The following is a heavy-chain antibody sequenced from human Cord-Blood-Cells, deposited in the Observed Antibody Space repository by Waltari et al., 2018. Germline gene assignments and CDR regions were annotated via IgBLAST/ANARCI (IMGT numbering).Heavy chain of an antibody. CDR1: GFPFSSYG. V-gene: IGHV3-33*01. D-gene: IGHD3-9*01. CDR3: ARDLTGDRGAFDI. Sequence: QVQLVESGGGVVQPGRSLRLSCAASGFPFSSYGMHWVRQAPGKGLEWVAVIWYDGSNKYYADSVKGRFTISRDNSKNTLYLQMNSLRAEDTAVYYCARDLTGDRGAFDIWGQGTMVTVSS. J-gene: IGHJ3*02. CDR2: IWYDGSNK.